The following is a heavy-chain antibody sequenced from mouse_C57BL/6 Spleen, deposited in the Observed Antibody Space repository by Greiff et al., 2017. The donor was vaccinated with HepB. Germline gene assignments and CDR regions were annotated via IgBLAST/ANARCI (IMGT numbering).Heavy chain of an antibody. Sequence: VQLQQSGPELVKPGASVKISCKASGYSFTGYYMNWVKQSPEKSLEWIGEINPSTGGTTYNQKFKAKATLTVDKSSSTAYMQLKSLTSEDSAVYYCARPSGRNAMDYWGQGTSVTVSS. J-gene: IGHJ4*01. V-gene: IGHV1-42*01. CDR2: INPSTGGT. CDR3: ARPSGRNAMDY. CDR1: GYSFTGYY.